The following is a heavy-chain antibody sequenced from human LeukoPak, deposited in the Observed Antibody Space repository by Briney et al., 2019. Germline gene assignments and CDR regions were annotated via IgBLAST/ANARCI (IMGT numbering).Heavy chain of an antibody. D-gene: IGHD1-26*01. CDR3: ARGGHSGSYYDFDY. CDR2: IVYSGST. Sequence: PSETLSLTCTVSGGSSSSYYWSWIRQPPGKGLEWIGYIVYSGSTNYNPSLKSRVTISVDTSKNQFSLKLSSVTAADTAVYYCARGGHSGSYYDFDYWGQGTLVTVSS. CDR1: GGSSSSYY. V-gene: IGHV4-59*01. J-gene: IGHJ4*02.